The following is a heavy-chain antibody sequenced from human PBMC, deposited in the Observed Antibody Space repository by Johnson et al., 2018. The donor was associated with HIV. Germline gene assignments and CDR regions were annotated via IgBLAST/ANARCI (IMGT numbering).Heavy chain of an antibody. D-gene: IGHD3-22*01. CDR2: ISYSGSST. CDR3: AREISRYYYDYAAFDL. J-gene: IGHJ3*01. V-gene: IGHV3-23*04. Sequence: MLLVESGGGVVRPGGSLRLSCAASGFTFSSHAINWVRQAPGKGLQWVSAISYSGSSTYYADSVKGRFTISRDNSRSTVYLHMINLRADDTALYYCAREISRYYYDYAAFDLWGQGTTVTVSS. CDR1: GFTFSSHA.